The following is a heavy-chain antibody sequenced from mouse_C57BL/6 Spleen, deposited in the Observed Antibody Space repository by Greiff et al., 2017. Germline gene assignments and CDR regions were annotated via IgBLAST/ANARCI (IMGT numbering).Heavy chain of an antibody. CDR1: GYTFTDYE. D-gene: IGHD1-1*01. V-gene: IGHV1-15*01. Sequence: QVQLQQSGAELVRPGASVTLSCKASGYTFTDYEMHWVKQTPVHGLEWIGAIDPETGGTAYNQKFKGKAILTADKSSSTAYMELRSLTSEDSAVYYCTTDYYGSSSYWYFDVWGTGTTVTVSS. CDR3: TTDYYGSSSYWYFDV. J-gene: IGHJ1*03. CDR2: IDPETGGT.